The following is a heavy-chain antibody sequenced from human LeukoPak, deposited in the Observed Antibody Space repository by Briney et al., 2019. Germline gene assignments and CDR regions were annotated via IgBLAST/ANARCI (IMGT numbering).Heavy chain of an antibody. CDR3: ARDKQSVCTNGVCYTRYYYGMDV. CDR1: GGTFSSYA. D-gene: IGHD2-8*01. Sequence: ASVKVSCKASGGTFSSYAISWVRQAPGQGLEWMGGIIPIFGTANYAQKFQGRVTITADESTSTAYMELSSLRSEDTAVYYCARDKQSVCTNGVCYTRYYYGMDVWGQGTTVTVSS. J-gene: IGHJ6*02. CDR2: IIPIFGTA. V-gene: IGHV1-69*01.